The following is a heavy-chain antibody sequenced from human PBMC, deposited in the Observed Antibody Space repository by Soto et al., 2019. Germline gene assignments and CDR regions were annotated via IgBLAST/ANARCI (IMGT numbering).Heavy chain of an antibody. J-gene: IGHJ4*02. CDR1: GGSISSYY. CDR3: ASGTTVVTHFDY. D-gene: IGHD4-17*01. V-gene: IGHV4-4*07. Sequence: PSETLSLTCTVSGGSISSYYWNWIRQPAGKGLEWIGRIYTSGSTNYNPSLKSRVTMSVDTSKKQLSLKLSSVTAADTAVYYCASGTTVVTHFDYWGQGTLVTVPQ. CDR2: IYTSGST.